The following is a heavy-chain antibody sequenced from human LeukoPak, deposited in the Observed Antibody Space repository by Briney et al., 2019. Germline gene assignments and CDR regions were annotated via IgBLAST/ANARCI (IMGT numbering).Heavy chain of an antibody. V-gene: IGHV3-23*01. D-gene: IGHD2-2*01. Sequence: PGGSLRLSCAASGFTFSSYAMSWVRQPPRKGLEWVSAISVIGGSTYYACSVKGRFTISRDNSKNTLYLQMNSLTAEDTAVYYCAKDLLGCSSTSCYDDWFDPWGQGTLVTVSS. CDR2: ISVIGGST. J-gene: IGHJ5*02. CDR1: GFTFSSYA. CDR3: AKDLLGCSSTSCYDDWFDP.